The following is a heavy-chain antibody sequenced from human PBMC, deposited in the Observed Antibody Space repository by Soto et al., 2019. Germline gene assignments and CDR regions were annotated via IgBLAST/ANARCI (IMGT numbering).Heavy chain of an antibody. Sequence: GGSLRLSCAASGFTFSSNDMSWVRQAPGKGLEWVSVIYSGGSTYYADSVKSRFTISRDNSKNTLYLQVNSLGAEDTAVYDCSVYGDFVKVCDYWAKGTLVPVSS. CDR2: IYSGGST. V-gene: IGHV3-53*01. J-gene: IGHJ4*02. D-gene: IGHD4-17*01. CDR3: SVYGDFVKVCDY. CDR1: GFTFSSND.